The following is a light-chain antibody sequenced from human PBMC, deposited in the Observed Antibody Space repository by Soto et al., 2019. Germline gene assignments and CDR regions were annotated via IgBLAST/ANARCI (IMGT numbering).Light chain of an antibody. V-gene: IGKV1-33*01. CDR3: QQYDNLLT. Sequence: DIQMTQSPSSLSASVGDRVTITCQASQDISNYLNCYQQKPGKAPKLLIYDASTLETGVPSRFSGSGSGKDFPCTISRLQQEDIATYYCQQYDNLLTFGGGTKVEIK. J-gene: IGKJ4*01. CDR2: DAS. CDR1: QDISNY.